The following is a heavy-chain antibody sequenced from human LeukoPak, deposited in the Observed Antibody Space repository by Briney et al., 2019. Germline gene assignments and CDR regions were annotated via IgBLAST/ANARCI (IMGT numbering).Heavy chain of an antibody. CDR1: GFSFRGYE. V-gene: IGHV3-48*03. Sequence: GGSLRLSCAASGFSFRGYEMNWVRQAPGKGLEWIAYISASGTVTHYADSVKGRFTISRDNSKNTLYLQMNSLRAEDTAVYYCARGGVTGSRRVPSGYYFDYWGQGNLVTVSS. CDR2: ISASGTVT. CDR3: ARGGVTGSRRVPSGYYFDY. J-gene: IGHJ4*02. D-gene: IGHD3-3*01.